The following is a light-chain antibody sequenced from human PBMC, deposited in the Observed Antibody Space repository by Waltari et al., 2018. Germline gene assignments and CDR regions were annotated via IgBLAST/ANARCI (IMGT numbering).Light chain of an antibody. CDR1: QSVFYRSDNKNY. Sequence: DIVMTQSPDSLAVSLGERATIDCKSSQSVFYRSDNKNYLAWYQHKPGQPPKLLFYWASTRESGVPDRFSASGSGTDFTLTINNLQAEDVAVYCCQQYYRSRTFDQVTKVEIK. V-gene: IGKV4-1*01. CDR3: QQYYRSRT. J-gene: IGKJ1*01. CDR2: WAS.